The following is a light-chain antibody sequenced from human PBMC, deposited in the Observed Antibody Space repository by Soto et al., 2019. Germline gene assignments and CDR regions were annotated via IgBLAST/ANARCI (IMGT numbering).Light chain of an antibody. Sequence: QSALTQPASVSGSPGQSITISCTGTSSDVGDYNYVSWYQHHPGKAPKLMIYDVSNRPSGVSNRLSGSKSGNPASLTISGLQAEDEADYYCSSYTSSSTVVFGGGTKLTVL. CDR3: SSYTSSSTVV. V-gene: IGLV2-14*03. CDR1: SSDVGDYNY. J-gene: IGLJ2*01. CDR2: DVS.